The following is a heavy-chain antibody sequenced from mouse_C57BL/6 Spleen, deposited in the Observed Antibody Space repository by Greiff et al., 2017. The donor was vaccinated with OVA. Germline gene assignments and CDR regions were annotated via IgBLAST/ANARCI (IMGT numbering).Heavy chain of an antibody. CDR1: GFTFTNYY. CDR2: IDPASGNT. J-gene: IGHJ3*01. Sequence: VQLQQSVAELVRPGASVKLSCTASGFTFTNYYMHWVKQRPEQGLEWIGRIDPASGNTKYAPKFQGKATITADTSSSTAYLQLSSLTSEDTAIYYCARQVYGSAWFAYWGQGTLVTVSA. D-gene: IGHD2-2*01. V-gene: IGHV14-3*01. CDR3: ARQVYGSAWFAY.